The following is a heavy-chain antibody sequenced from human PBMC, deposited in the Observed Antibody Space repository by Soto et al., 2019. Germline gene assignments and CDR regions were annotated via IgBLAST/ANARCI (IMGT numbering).Heavy chain of an antibody. CDR1: GFTFTSSA. D-gene: IGHD6-13*01. Sequence: SVKVSCKASGFTFTSSAVHWVRQARGQRLEWIGWIVVGSGNTNYAQKFQERVTITRDMSTSTAYMELSSLRSEDTAVYYCATREYSSSWYNYYYGMDVWGQGTTVTVSS. V-gene: IGHV1-58*01. J-gene: IGHJ6*02. CDR2: IVVGSGNT. CDR3: ATREYSSSWYNYYYGMDV.